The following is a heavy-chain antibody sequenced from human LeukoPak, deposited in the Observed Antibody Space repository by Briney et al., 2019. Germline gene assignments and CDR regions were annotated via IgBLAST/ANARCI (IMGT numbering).Heavy chain of an antibody. J-gene: IGHJ4*02. CDR3: ASLPATAHIEVDY. D-gene: IGHD2-21*01. CDR2: INSDGSST. Sequence: GGSLRLSCAASGFTFSSYWMHWVRQAPGKGLVWVSRINSDGSSTSYADSVKGRFTISRDNAKNTLYLQMNSLRAEDTAVYYCASLPATAHIEVDYWGQGTLVTVSS. CDR1: GFTFSSYW. V-gene: IGHV3-74*01.